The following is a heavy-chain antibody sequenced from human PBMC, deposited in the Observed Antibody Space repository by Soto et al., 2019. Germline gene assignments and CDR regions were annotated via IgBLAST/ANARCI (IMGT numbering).Heavy chain of an antibody. Sequence: PGGSLRLSCAASGFTFSSYAMNWVRQAPGKGLEGVAIIGASGGSSYYADSVKGYFTISRDNSKNTLFVQMNSLRAEDTAVYYGAKSPFYVVVAGTFFDSWGQGTQVTVSS. V-gene: IGHV3-23*01. D-gene: IGHD2-15*01. J-gene: IGHJ4*02. CDR1: GFTFSSYA. CDR2: IGASGGSS. CDR3: AKSPFYVVVAGTFFDS.